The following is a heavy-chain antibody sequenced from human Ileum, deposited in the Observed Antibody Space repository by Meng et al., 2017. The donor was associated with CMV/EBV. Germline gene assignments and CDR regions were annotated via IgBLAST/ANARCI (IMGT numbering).Heavy chain of an antibody. V-gene: IGHV3-15*01. CDR1: GFTFSNAW. Sequence: GGSLRLSCAASGFTFSNAWMSWVRQAPGKGLEWVGRIKSKTDGGTTDYAAPVKGRFTISRDDSKNTLYLQMNSLKTEDTAVYYCKGEVSVWEYYYYYGMDVWGQGTTVTVSS. CDR2: IKSKTDGGTT. D-gene: IGHD3-16*02. J-gene: IGHJ6*02. CDR3: KGEVSVWEYYYYYGMDV.